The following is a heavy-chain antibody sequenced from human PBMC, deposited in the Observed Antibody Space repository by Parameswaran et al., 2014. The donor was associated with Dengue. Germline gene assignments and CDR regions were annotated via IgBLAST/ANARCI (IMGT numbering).Heavy chain of an antibody. Sequence: PGASVKVSCKASGYTFTDYYLHWVRQAPGQGLEWMGIINPSGGYTSSPQKLQGRVSMTRDTSTSTVYMELSSLRSEDTAVYYCARGQNGRITILEWPQGGYFDLWAVAPGHRLL. D-gene: IGHD3-3*01. CDR2: INPSGGYT. V-gene: IGHV1-46*04. CDR1: GYTFTDYY. J-gene: IGHJ2*01. CDR3: ARGQNGRITILEWPQGGYFDL.